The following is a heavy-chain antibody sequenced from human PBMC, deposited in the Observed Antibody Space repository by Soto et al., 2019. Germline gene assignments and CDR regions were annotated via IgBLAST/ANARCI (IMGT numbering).Heavy chain of an antibody. J-gene: IGHJ6*02. CDR3: ATPRGRNDNVWGSYRYTENAFGGKNNYGMDV. CDR2: ISYDGLNK. Sequence: QVQLVESGGGVVQPGRSLRLSCAASGLTFSSYPMHWVRQAPGKGLEWVALISYDGLNKYYADSVKGRFTISRDNAKNTVYLQMNSLRPEDTAVYYSATPRGRNDNVWGSYRYTENAFGGKNNYGMDVWGQGTTVTVSS. V-gene: IGHV3-30-3*01. CDR1: GLTFSSYP. D-gene: IGHD3-16*02.